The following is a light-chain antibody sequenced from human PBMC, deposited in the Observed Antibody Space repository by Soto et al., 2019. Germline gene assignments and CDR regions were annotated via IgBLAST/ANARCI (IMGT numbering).Light chain of an antibody. J-gene: IGKJ1*01. CDR1: ESLVATDGITY. V-gene: IGKV2-30*01. CDR3: MQGTHWPLK. Sequence: DVVMTQSPVSLPVTLGQPASISCRSSESLVATDGITYLSWFHQRPGQSPRRLIYKVSDRDSGVTDRFRGSGSGTEFTLRISRVEAEDFGISYCMQGTHWPLKFGQGTKAEIK. CDR2: KVS.